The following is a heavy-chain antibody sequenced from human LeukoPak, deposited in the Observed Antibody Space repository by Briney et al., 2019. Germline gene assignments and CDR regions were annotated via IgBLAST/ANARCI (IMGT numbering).Heavy chain of an antibody. J-gene: IGHJ4*02. Sequence: SETLSLTCTASGGSISSGSYYWSWIRQPAGKGLEWIGRIYTSGSTNYNPSLKSRVTISVDTSKNQFSLKLSSVTAADTAVYYCARDTYYYGSGTYYFDYWGQGTLVTVSS. CDR1: GGSISSGSYY. CDR3: ARDTYYYGSGTYYFDY. CDR2: IYTSGST. D-gene: IGHD3-10*01. V-gene: IGHV4-61*02.